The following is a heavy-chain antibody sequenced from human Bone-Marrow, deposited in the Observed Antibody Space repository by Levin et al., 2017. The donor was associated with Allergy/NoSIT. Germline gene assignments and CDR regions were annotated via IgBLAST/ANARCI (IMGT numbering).Heavy chain of an antibody. CDR3: AKSRYSTSPIDY. V-gene: IGHV3-9*01. CDR1: GFTFNDYA. CDR2: VSWNSGGI. D-gene: IGHD6-6*01. J-gene: IGHJ4*02. Sequence: PGGSLRLSCAASGFTFNDYAMHWVRQAPGKGLEWVSGVSWNSGGIAYADSVKGRFTISRDNAKNSLYLQMNSLRVEDTALYYCAKSRYSTSPIDYWGQGTLVTVSS.